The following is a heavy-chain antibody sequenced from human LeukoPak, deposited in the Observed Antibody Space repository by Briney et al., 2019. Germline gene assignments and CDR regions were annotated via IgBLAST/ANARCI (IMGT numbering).Heavy chain of an antibody. Sequence: DSLKVSCKSSGYPFTGYYMHWVGQSPGQRLERIGWINPKSRGTNYAQNNQSLVTINSVTPNSTAYQELSGRMTDDTAVYLSARGPWELLTVLDYWGQGTLVTVSS. CDR3: ARGPWELLTVLDY. V-gene: IGHV1-2*02. J-gene: IGHJ4*02. D-gene: IGHD1-26*01. CDR2: INPKSRGT. CDR1: GYPFTGYY.